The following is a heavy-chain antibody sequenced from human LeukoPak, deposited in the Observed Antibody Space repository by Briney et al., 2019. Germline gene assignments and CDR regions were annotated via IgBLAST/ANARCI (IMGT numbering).Heavy chain of an antibody. CDR2: ISWNSGSI. J-gene: IGHJ6*02. CDR1: GFTFSSYA. D-gene: IGHD5-24*01. Sequence: GGSLRLSCAASGFTFSSYAMHWVRQAPGKGLEWVSGISWNSGSIGYADSVKGRFTISRDNAKNSLYLQMNSLRAEDTAVYYCARRDGTRAPAVWGQGTTVTVSS. V-gene: IGHV3-9*01. CDR3: ARRDGTRAPAV.